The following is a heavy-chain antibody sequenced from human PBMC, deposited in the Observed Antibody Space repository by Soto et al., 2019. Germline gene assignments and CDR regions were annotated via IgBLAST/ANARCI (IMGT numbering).Heavy chain of an antibody. CDR3: ARARSSSRYYYMYV. D-gene: IGHD6-6*01. V-gene: IGHV4-4*02. J-gene: IGHJ6*03. CDR1: SGSISSSNW. Sequence: QVQLQESGPGLVKPSGTLSLTCAVSSGSISSSNWWSWVRQPPGKGLEWIGEIDHSGSTNYNPSLTSRVTISVHKSKNQFSLKLSSVPAADTAVYYCARARSSSRYYYMYVWGKGTTVTVSS. CDR2: IDHSGST.